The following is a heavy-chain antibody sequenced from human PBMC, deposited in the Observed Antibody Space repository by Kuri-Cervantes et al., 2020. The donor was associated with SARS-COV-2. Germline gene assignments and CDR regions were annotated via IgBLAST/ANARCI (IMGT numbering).Heavy chain of an antibody. CDR2: ISAYNGNT. Sequence: ASVKVSCKASGYTFTSYGISWVRQAPGQGLEWMGWISAYNGNTNYAQKLQGRVTMTTDTSTSTAYMELRSLRSDDPAVYYCARERVDFWSGSNWYFDLWGRGTLVTVSS. D-gene: IGHD3-3*01. CDR1: GYTFTSYG. CDR3: ARERVDFWSGSNWYFDL. J-gene: IGHJ2*01. V-gene: IGHV1-18*01.